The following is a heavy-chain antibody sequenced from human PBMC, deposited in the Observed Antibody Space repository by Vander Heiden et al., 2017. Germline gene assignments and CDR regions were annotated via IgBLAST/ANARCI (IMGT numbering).Heavy chain of an antibody. CDR1: GYTFTSSW. J-gene: IGHJ4*02. D-gene: IGHD3-3*01. Sequence: EVQLVQSGAEVKKPGESLKISCKGSGYTFTSSWIGWVRQMPGKGLEWMGIIYPGDSDTRYSPSFQGQVTISADKSISTAYLQWSSLKPSDTAMYYCARQGDSYYDFWSGLGYFDYWGQGTLVTVSS. CDR3: ARQGDSYYDFWSGLGYFDY. CDR2: IYPGDSDT. V-gene: IGHV5-51*01.